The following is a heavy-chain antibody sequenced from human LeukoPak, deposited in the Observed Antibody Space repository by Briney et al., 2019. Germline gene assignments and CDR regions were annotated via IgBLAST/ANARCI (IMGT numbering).Heavy chain of an antibody. CDR2: FSASGNS. CDR3: ASFNYYYGSGSYYKSSDY. D-gene: IGHD3-10*01. J-gene: IGHJ4*02. V-gene: IGHV4-4*07. Sequence: SETLSLTCTVSGGSISRYYWSWIRQPAGKGLEWIGRFSASGNSNYNPSLKSRLTISVDTSKNQFSLKLTSVTAADTAVYYCASFNYYYGSGSYYKSSDYWGQGTLVTVSS. CDR1: GGSISRYY.